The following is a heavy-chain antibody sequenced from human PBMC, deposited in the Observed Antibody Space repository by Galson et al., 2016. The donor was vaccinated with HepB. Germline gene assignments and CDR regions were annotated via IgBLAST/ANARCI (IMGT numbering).Heavy chain of an antibody. Sequence: SLRLSCAASGFTFNNYDMTWVRQAPGKGLEVVSSISRSGDSTDYADSVKGRFIISRDNTKNTLSLQMNSLRAEDTAVYYCVQGSTAPAVWGKGTTVTVSS. CDR1: GFTFNNYD. J-gene: IGHJ6*04. CDR3: VQGSTAPAV. V-gene: IGHV3-23*01. D-gene: IGHD2-2*01. CDR2: ISRSGDST.